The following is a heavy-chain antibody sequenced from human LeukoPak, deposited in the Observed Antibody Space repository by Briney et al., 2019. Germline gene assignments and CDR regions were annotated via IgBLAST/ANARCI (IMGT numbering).Heavy chain of an antibody. CDR3: ARAPAWTDTNYYYHIDV. V-gene: IGHV1-8*03. D-gene: IGHD2-2*01. J-gene: IGHJ6*03. Sequence: ASVKVSCKGSGYTFTSYDINWVRQATGQGLEWMGWMNPNSGNKGYAQKFQGRVTITRNTSISTAYMELSSLRSEDTAVYYCARAPAWTDTNYYYHIDVWGKGTTVTVSS. CDR1: GYTFTSYD. CDR2: MNPNSGNK.